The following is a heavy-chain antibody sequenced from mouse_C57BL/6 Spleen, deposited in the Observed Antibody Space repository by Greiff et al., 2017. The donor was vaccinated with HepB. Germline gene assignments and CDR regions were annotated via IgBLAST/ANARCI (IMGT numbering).Heavy chain of an antibody. J-gene: IGHJ2*01. CDR2: IYPGSGST. V-gene: IGHV1-55*01. CDR3: ARNYYGSPSRFDY. D-gene: IGHD1-1*01. CDR1: GYTFTSYW. Sequence: QVQLQQPGAELVKPGASVKMSCKASGYTFTSYWITWVKQRPGQGLEWIGDIYPGSGSTNYNEKFKSKATLTVDTSSSTAYMQLSSLTSEDSAVYYCARNYYGSPSRFDYWGQGTTLTVSS.